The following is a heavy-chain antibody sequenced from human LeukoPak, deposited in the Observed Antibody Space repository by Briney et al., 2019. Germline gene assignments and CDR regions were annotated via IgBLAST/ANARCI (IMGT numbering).Heavy chain of an antibody. J-gene: IGHJ4*02. CDR2: ISSSSSYI. D-gene: IGHD6-13*01. CDR3: AREEGSSWFLDY. Sequence: GGSLKLSCAASGFTFSSYSMNWVRQAPGKGLEWVSSISSSSSYIYYADSVKGRFTISRDNAKNSLYLQMNSLRAEDTAVYYCAREEGSSWFLDYWGQGTLVTVSS. V-gene: IGHV3-21*01. CDR1: GFTFSSYS.